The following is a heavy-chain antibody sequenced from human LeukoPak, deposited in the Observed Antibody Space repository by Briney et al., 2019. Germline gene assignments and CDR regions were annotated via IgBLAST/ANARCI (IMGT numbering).Heavy chain of an antibody. J-gene: IGHJ1*01. Sequence: SETLSLTCTVSGGSITSGSYYWSWLRHPPGKGLEWIGRIYSSGSTSYNPSLTSRVTISVDTSKNQFSLKLSSVTAADTAVYYCARSGQVLARFGETTLGRTAEYFQHWGQGTLVTVSS. CDR2: IYSSGST. V-gene: IGHV4-61*02. CDR1: GGSITSGSYY. D-gene: IGHD3-10*01. CDR3: ARSGQVLARFGETTLGRTAEYFQH.